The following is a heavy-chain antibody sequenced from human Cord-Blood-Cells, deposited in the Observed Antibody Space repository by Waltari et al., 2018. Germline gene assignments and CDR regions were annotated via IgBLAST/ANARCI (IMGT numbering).Heavy chain of an antibody. CDR2: IYYSGGT. CDR1: GGSISSSSYY. V-gene: IGHV4-39*01. CDR3: ARHESAAYYYGSGSYNWFDP. Sequence: QLQLQESGPGLVKPSETLSLTCTVSGGSISSSSYYWGWIRQPPGKGLEWIGRIYYSGGTYYTPPLKSRVTISVDTSKNQFSLELSSVTAADTAVYYCARHESAAYYYGSGSYNWFDPWGQGTLVTVSS. D-gene: IGHD3-10*01. J-gene: IGHJ5*02.